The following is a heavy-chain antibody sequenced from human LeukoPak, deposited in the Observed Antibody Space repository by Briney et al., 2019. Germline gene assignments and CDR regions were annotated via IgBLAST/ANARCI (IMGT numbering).Heavy chain of an antibody. CDR1: GGSIGSNY. J-gene: IGHJ6*03. CDR2: IHYSGNT. CDR3: ARGGSGSAILYYFYYLDV. V-gene: IGHV4-59*01. Sequence: SETLSLTCTVSGGSIGSNYWTWIRQPPGKGLEWIGYIHYSGNTNSNPSLKSRVTTSLDTSKNQFSLKLRSVTAADTAVYYCARGGSGSAILYYFYYLDVWGKGTTVTVSS. D-gene: IGHD3-10*01.